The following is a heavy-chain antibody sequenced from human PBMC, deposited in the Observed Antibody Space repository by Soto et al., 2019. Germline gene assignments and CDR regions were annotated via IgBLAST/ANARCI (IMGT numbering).Heavy chain of an antibody. D-gene: IGHD3-10*01. V-gene: IGHV3-48*02. CDR1: GFAFSSHT. J-gene: IGHJ6*02. Sequence: GRSLRLSCAASGFAFSSHTMKWVRQAPGKGLELISYITSTSSTKNYADSVKGRFTISRDNANNSLYLQMNSLRDEDTAVYYCARRITMVRGPYYYYAMDVWGQGTTVTVSS. CDR2: ITSTSSTK. CDR3: ARRITMVRGPYYYYAMDV.